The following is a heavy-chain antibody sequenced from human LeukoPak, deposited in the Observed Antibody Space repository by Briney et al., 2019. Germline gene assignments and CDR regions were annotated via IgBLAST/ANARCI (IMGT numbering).Heavy chain of an antibody. V-gene: IGHV1-46*01. Sequence: ASVTVSCTASGYTFTSYYMHWVRQAPGQGLEWMGIINPSGGSTSYAQKFQGRVTMTRDTSTSTVYMELSSLRSEDTAVYYCASSSASWIQLLTPDYWGQGTLVTVSS. J-gene: IGHJ4*02. D-gene: IGHD5-18*01. CDR3: ASSSASWIQLLTPDY. CDR1: GYTFTSYY. CDR2: INPSGGST.